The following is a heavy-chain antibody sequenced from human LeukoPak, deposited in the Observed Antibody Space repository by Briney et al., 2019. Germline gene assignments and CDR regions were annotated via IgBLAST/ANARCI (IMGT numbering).Heavy chain of an antibody. CDR1: GYTFTGYY. CDR2: INPNSGGT. V-gene: IGHV1-2*02. J-gene: IGHJ4*02. CDR3: ARVGSGYNRSGHYFDY. D-gene: IGHD5-12*01. Sequence: ASVKVSCKASGYTFTGYYMHWVRQAPGQGLEWMGWINPNSGGTNYAQKFQGRVTMTRDTSIRTAYMELSRLRSDDTAVYYCARVGSGYNRSGHYFDYWGQGTLVTVSS.